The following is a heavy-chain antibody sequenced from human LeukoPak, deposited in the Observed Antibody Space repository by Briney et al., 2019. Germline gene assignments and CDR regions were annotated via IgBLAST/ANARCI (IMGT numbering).Heavy chain of an antibody. CDR2: ISSSSSYI. D-gene: IGHD2-2*01. J-gene: IGHJ4*02. Sequence: GGSLRLSCVASGFTFRNCGMNWVRQAPGKGLEWVSSISSSSSYIYYADSVKGRFTISRDNAKNSLYLQMNSLRAEDTAVYYCAWPPAPWGQGTLVTVSS. CDR3: AWPPAP. V-gene: IGHV3-21*01. CDR1: GFTFRNCG.